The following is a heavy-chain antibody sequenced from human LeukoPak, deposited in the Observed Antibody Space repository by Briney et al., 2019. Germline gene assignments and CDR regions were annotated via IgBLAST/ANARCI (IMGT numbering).Heavy chain of an antibody. J-gene: IGHJ3*02. CDR2: IYHSGRT. D-gene: IGHD3-22*01. CDR3: ARANYYDSSGYSRGAFDI. V-gene: IGHV4-38-2*02. Sequence: PSETLSLTCTVSGYSITSGFYWGWIRQPPGKGLEWIGSIYHSGRTYYNSSLKSRVTISVDTSKKQFSLKLTSVTAADTALYYCARANYYDSSGYSRGAFDIWGPGTMVTVSS. CDR1: GYSITSGFY.